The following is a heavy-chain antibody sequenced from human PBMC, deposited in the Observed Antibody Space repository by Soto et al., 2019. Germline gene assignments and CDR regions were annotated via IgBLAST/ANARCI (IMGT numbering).Heavy chain of an antibody. Sequence: SETLSLTCAVYGGSFSGYYWSWIRQPPGKGLEWIGEINHSGSTNYNPSLKSRVTISVDTSKNQFSLKLSSVTAADTAVYYCASMVRGVIPYFDYWGQGTLVTVSS. D-gene: IGHD3-10*01. J-gene: IGHJ4*02. CDR2: INHSGST. V-gene: IGHV4-34*01. CDR3: ASMVRGVIPYFDY. CDR1: GGSFSGYY.